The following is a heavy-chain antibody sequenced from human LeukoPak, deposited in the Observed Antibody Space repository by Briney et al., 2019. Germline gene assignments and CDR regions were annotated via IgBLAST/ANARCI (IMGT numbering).Heavy chain of an antibody. Sequence: ASVKVSCKASGYAFSSYGISWVRPAPGQGLVWMGWISADNGNTNYALQRRHTMTTDTSTSTAYMELRSLRSDDTAVYYCARDGGSSWSYNFDYWGQGNQVRVSS. CDR2: ISADNGNT. CDR1: GYAFSSYG. CDR3: ARDGGSSWSYNFDY. D-gene: IGHD6-13*01. V-gene: IGHV1-18*01. J-gene: IGHJ4*02.